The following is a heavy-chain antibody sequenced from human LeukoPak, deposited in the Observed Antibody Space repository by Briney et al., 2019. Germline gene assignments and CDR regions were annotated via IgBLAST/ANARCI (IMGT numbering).Heavy chain of an antibody. D-gene: IGHD1-26*01. CDR3: AKGRGWEASYYYYYMDV. CDR1: GFTFNNYG. V-gene: IGHV3-30*18. Sequence: GGSLRLSCAGSGFTFNNYGIHWVRQAPGKGLEWVAVISFDGSDKYYTDSVKGRFTISRDNSKNTLYLQMNSLRAEDTAVYYCAKGRGWEASYYYYYMDVWGKGTTVTISS. CDR2: ISFDGSDK. J-gene: IGHJ6*03.